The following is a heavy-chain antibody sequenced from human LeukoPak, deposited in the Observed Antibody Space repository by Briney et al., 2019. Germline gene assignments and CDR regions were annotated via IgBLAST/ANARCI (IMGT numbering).Heavy chain of an antibody. V-gene: IGHV4-34*01. CDR2: INHSGRT. CDR3: ARSSSGWPYYFDY. D-gene: IGHD6-19*01. J-gene: IGHJ4*02. CDR1: GGSFSGYY. Sequence: PSETLSLTCAVYGGSFSGYYWSWIRHPPGKGLEWIGEINHSGRTNYNPSLKSRVTISVDTSKNQFSLKLSSVTAADTAVYYCARSSSGWPYYFDYWGQGTLVTVSS.